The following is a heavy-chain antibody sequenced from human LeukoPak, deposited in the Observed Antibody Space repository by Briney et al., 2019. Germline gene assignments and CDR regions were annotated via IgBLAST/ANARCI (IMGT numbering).Heavy chain of an antibody. CDR3: AASYSTSWPEIDY. J-gene: IGHJ4*02. CDR1: GGSISSYY. D-gene: IGHD6-13*01. V-gene: IGHV4-59*04. CDR2: VYYSGNT. Sequence: SETLSLTCTVSGGSISSYYWSWIRQPPGKGLEWIGTVYYSGNTYYNPSLKSRVTISVDTSKNQFSLKLSSVTAADTAFFYCAASYSTSWPEIDYWGQGTLVTVSS.